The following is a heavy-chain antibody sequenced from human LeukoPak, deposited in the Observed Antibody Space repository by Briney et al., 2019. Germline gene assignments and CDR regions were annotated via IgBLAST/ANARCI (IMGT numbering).Heavy chain of an antibody. CDR1: GFTFSAYS. CDR3: ARGGYYFDY. V-gene: IGHV3-21*01. Sequence: KSGGSLRLSCAASGFTFSAYSMNCVPHAPGKGVEWVSSISSTSSYIYYADSVKGRFTISRDNAKHSLYLQMNSLRAEDTAVSYCARGGYYFDYWGQGTLVSVSS. CDR2: ISSTSSYI. J-gene: IGHJ4*02.